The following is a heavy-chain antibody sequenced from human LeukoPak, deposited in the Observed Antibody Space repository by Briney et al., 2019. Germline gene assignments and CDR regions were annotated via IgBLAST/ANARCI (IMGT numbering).Heavy chain of an antibody. D-gene: IGHD3-10*01. CDR3: ARDAPYYYGSGSSYDY. Sequence: PGGSLRLSRAASGFTFSDYYMSWIRQAPGKGLEWISYISYSGTTIYYAGSVKGRFTISRDNAKNSLYLQMSSLRDEDSAMYYCARDAPYYYGSGSSYDYWGQGTLVTVSS. CDR2: ISYSGTTI. V-gene: IGHV3-11*01. CDR1: GFTFSDYY. J-gene: IGHJ4*02.